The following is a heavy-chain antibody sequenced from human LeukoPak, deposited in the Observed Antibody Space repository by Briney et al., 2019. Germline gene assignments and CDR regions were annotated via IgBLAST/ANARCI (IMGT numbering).Heavy chain of an antibody. J-gene: IGHJ5*02. CDR2: IYYSGST. CDR3: ARGRDYDFWSGYYRWFDP. D-gene: IGHD3-3*01. V-gene: IGHV4-39*01. Sequence: SETLSLTCTVSGGSISSSSYYWGWIRQPPGKGLEWIGGIYYSGSTYYNPSLKSRVTISVDTSKNQFSLKLSSVTAADTAVYYCARGRDYDFWSGYYRWFDPWGQGTLVTVSS. CDR1: GGSISSSSYY.